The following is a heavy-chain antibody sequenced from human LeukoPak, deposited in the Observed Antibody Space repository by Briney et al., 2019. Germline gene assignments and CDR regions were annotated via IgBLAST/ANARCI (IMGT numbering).Heavy chain of an antibody. Sequence: GGSLRLSCAASGFTFSSYAMHWVRQAPGKGLEWVAVISYDGSNKYYADSVKGRFTISRDNSKNTLYLQMNSLSAEDTAVYYCARGSIAAAAGNYYYYYGMDVWGQGTTVTVSS. CDR1: GFTFSSYA. CDR3: ARGSIAAAAGNYYYYYGMDV. V-gene: IGHV3-30-3*01. D-gene: IGHD6-13*01. J-gene: IGHJ6*02. CDR2: ISYDGSNK.